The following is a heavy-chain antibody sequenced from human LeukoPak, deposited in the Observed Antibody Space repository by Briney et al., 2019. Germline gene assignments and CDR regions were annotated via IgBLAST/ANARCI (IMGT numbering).Heavy chain of an antibody. V-gene: IGHV3-33*01. CDR2: IWYDGSNK. CDR1: GFTFSSYG. J-gene: IGHJ6*03. D-gene: IGHD3-9*01. CDR3: AREPKLRYFDWFDSGYYMDV. Sequence: PGGSLRLSCAASGFTFSSYGMHWVRQAPGKGLEWVAVIWYDGSNKYYADSVKGRFTISRDNSKNTLYLQMNGLRAEDTAVYYCAREPKLRYFDWFDSGYYMDVWGKGTTVTVSS.